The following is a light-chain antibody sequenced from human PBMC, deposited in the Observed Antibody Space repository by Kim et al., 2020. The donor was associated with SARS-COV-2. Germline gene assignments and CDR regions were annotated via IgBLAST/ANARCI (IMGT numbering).Light chain of an antibody. CDR1: SSNIGSNY. J-gene: IGLJ3*02. CDR3: AAWDDSLSGWV. Sequence: QSVLTQPPSASGTPGQRVTISCSGSSSNIGSNYVYWYQQLPGTAPKLLIYKNNQRPSGVPDRFSGSKSGTSASLVISGLRSEDEADYCCAAWDDSLSGWVFGGGTQLTVL. CDR2: KNN. V-gene: IGLV1-47*01.